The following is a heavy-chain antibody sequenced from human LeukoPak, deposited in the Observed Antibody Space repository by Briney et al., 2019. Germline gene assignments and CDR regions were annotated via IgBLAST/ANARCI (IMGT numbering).Heavy chain of an antibody. V-gene: IGHV1-69*05. Sequence: SVKVSCKASGYTFTSYAMNWVRQAPGQGLEWMGGIIPIFGTANYAQKFQGRVTITTDESTSTAYMELNSLRAEDTAVYYCARTNYGSTYYYYYMDVWGKGTTVTVSS. J-gene: IGHJ6*03. CDR1: GYTFTSYA. D-gene: IGHD3-10*01. CDR2: IIPIFGTA. CDR3: ARTNYGSTYYYYYMDV.